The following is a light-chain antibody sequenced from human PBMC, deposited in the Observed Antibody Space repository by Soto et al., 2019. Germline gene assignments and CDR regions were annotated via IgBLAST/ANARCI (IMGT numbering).Light chain of an antibody. CDR2: AAS. CDR1: QGINSY. CDR3: QQLNSYPRIT. V-gene: IGKV1-9*01. Sequence: DIQLTQSPSFLSASVGDRVTITCRASQGINSYLAWYQQKPGKAPKLLIYAASTLQSGVPSRFSGSGSGTEFDPTIRSLQPEDFATYYCQQLNSYPRITFGQGPRLEI. J-gene: IGKJ5*01.